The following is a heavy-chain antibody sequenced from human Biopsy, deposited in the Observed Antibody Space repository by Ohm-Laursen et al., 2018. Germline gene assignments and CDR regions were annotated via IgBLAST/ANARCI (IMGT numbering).Heavy chain of an antibody. D-gene: IGHD5-12*01. CDR3: ARLGSGDYFPTFFDF. CDR1: GGSTNDYF. Sequence: GTLSLTCSVSGGSTNDYFWSWIRQPPGETLEWIGRIYISGSSNYNPSLKSRITISMDTSNNQFSLKLTSVTAADTAVYYCARLGSGDYFPTFFDFWGQGALVTVSS. CDR2: IYISGSS. J-gene: IGHJ4*02. V-gene: IGHV4-4*07.